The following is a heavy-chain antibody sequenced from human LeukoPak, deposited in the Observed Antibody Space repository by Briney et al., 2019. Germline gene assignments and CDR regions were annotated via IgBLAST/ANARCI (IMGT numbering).Heavy chain of an antibody. CDR1: GFTFSDAW. J-gene: IGHJ4*02. CDR2: IKSKANGETT. CDR3: AWGGDYFDF. D-gene: IGHD3-16*01. Sequence: PGGSLRLSCSASGFTFSDAWMGWVRQAPGKGLEWVGRIKSKANGETTHFAAPVKGRFTISRYDSKNTLYLQMNGLKTEDTAVYYCAWGGDYFDFWGRGTLVTVSS. V-gene: IGHV3-15*01.